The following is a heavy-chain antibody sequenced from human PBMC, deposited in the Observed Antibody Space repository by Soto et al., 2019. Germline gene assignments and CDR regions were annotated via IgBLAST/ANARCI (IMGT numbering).Heavy chain of an antibody. CDR1: GGSISSGDYY. Sequence: QVQLQESGPGLVEPSQTLSLTCTVSGGSISSGDYYWSWIRPPPGQGLEWIAYIYYTGNTYYNPSLKSRVTISVDTSKNQFSLKRSSVTAADTAVYYCARINDYGSGNYYYGMDVWGQGTTVTVSS. CDR2: IYYTGNT. D-gene: IGHD3-10*01. J-gene: IGHJ6*02. V-gene: IGHV4-30-4*01. CDR3: ARINDYGSGNYYYGMDV.